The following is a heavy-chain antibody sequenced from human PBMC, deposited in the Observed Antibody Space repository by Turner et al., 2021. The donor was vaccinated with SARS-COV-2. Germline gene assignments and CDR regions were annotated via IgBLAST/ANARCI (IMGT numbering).Heavy chain of an antibody. CDR1: GFAFRSYG. CDR2: ISKDGSNK. Sequence: QVHLVESGGGVVQPGSPLILSCAASGFAFRSYGLHWVSQAPGKGLEWETVISKDGSNKEYADTVKGRFTISRDNYKNTLFLQMNSMRAEDTDVYYCEKGLGPYCSSTSCYSAAFDYWGQGTLVTVSS. J-gene: IGHJ4*02. V-gene: IGHV3-30*18. D-gene: IGHD2-2*01. CDR3: EKGLGPYCSSTSCYSAAFDY.